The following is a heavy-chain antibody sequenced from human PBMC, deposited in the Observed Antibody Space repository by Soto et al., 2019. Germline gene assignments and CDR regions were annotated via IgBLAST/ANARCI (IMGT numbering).Heavy chain of an antibody. Sequence: QVQLVESGGGVVQPGRSLRLSCAASGFTFSSYGMHWVRQAPGKGLEWVAVISYDGSNKYYADSVKGRFIISRDNSKNTLYLQMNSLRAEDTAVYYCAKDGPEYNSSFFDYWGQGTLVTVSS. J-gene: IGHJ4*02. CDR3: AKDGPEYNSSFFDY. CDR2: ISYDGSNK. D-gene: IGHD6-6*01. CDR1: GFTFSSYG. V-gene: IGHV3-30*18.